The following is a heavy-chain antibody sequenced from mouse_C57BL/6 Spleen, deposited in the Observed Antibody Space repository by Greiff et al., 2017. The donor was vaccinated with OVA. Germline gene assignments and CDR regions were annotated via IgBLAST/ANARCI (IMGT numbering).Heavy chain of an antibody. CDR1: GFNIKDDY. V-gene: IGHV14-4*01. CDR3: TPLTGAVAWFAY. CDR2: IDPENGDT. Sequence: VQLQQSGAELVRPGASVKLSCTASGFNIKDDYMHWVKQRPEQGLEWIGWIDPENGDTEYASKFQGKATITADTSSNTAYLQLSSLTSEDTAVYYCTPLTGAVAWFAYWGQGTLVTVSA. D-gene: IGHD4-1*01. J-gene: IGHJ3*01.